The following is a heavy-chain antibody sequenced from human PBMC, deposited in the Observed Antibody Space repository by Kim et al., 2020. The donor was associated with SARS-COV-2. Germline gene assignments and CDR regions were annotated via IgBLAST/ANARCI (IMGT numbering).Heavy chain of an antibody. Sequence: ADSVKGRFTNSRENAQNTLYLQMNRQRAEDTAVYYCARYRRFGELYFDYWGQGTLVTVSS. V-gene: IGHV3-23*01. J-gene: IGHJ4*02. CDR3: ARYRRFGELYFDY. D-gene: IGHD3-10*01.